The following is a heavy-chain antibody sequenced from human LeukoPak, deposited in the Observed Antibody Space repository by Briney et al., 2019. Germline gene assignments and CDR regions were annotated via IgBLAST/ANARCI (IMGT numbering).Heavy chain of an antibody. J-gene: IGHJ4*02. CDR1: GFAFSSYG. CDR2: ISYDGSNK. CDR3: AKDQPPFVWFGETDY. V-gene: IGHV3-30*18. Sequence: GGSLRLSCAASGFAFSSYGMHWVRQAPGKGLEWVAVISYDGSNKYYADSVKGRFTISRDNSKNTLYLQMNSLRAEDTAVYHCAKDQPPFVWFGETDYWGQGTLVTVSS. D-gene: IGHD3-10*01.